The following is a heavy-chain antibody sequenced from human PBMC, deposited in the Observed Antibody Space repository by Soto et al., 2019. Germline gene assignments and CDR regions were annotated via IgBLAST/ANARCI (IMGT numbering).Heavy chain of an antibody. CDR1: GFTFSSYW. V-gene: IGHV3-7*01. CDR2: IKQDGSEK. J-gene: IGHJ4*02. CDR3: ARGGHTGVWFGESPFDY. D-gene: IGHD3-10*01. Sequence: HPGGSLRLSCAASGFTFSSYWMSWVRQAPGKGLEWVANIKQDGSEKYYVDSVKGRFTISRDNAKNSLYLQMNSLRAEDTAVYYCARGGHTGVWFGESPFDYWGQGTLVTVSS.